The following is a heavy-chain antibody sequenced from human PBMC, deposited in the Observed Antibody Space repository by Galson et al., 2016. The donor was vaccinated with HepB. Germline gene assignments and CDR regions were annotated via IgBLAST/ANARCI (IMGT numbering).Heavy chain of an antibody. CDR1: GGYISSSTYY. D-gene: IGHD5-18*01. CDR2: NYYSGTT. V-gene: IGHV4-39*06. CDR3: ATMVDTTMSAPPHYYYYYGVDV. J-gene: IGHJ6*02. Sequence: ETLSLTCTVSGGYISSSTYYWGWVRQPPGKGLQWIGSNYYSGTTSHTPSLKLPVTISLDTSKNHFPLNLSSVTAADTAVYFCATMVDTTMSAPPHYYYYYGVDVWGQGTTVTVSS.